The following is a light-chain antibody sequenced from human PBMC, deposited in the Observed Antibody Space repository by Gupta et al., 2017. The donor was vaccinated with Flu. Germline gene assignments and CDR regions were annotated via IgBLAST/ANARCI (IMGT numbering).Light chain of an antibody. CDR2: ENN. Sequence: QSVLTQPPSVSAAPGQTVTISCSGSSSNIGNNYVSCYQQLPGTAPNLLIYENNKRPSGMPDRFSGSKSGTSATLGITGLQTGDEADYYCGTWDNSLSANWVFGGGTKLTVL. CDR3: GTWDNSLSANWV. J-gene: IGLJ3*02. CDR1: SSNIGNNY. V-gene: IGLV1-51*02.